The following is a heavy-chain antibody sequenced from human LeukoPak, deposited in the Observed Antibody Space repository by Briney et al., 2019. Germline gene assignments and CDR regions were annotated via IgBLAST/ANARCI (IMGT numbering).Heavy chain of an antibody. CDR1: GFTFSSHW. V-gene: IGHV3-74*01. CDR2: FKSDGSST. J-gene: IGHJ5*02. Sequence: GGSLRLSCTASGFTFSSHWMHWVRQAPGKGLVWVSHFKSDGSSTSFADSVKGRFTISRDNAKNTVYLQMSSLRDEDTAVYYCAQSDWFDPWGQGTLVTVSS. CDR3: AQSDWFDP.